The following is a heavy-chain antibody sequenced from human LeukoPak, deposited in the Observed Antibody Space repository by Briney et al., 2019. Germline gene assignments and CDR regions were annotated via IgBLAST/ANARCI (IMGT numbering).Heavy chain of an antibody. Sequence: SETLSLTCTVSGGSISSYYWSWIRQSPGKGLEWIGYIYNTGGTNYNPSLKSRVTISVDTSKNQFSLKLSSVTAADTAVYYCATTNYYDSSGYYYASAFDIWGQGTMVTVSS. J-gene: IGHJ3*02. CDR3: ATTNYYDSSGYYYASAFDI. CDR1: GGSISSYY. D-gene: IGHD3-22*01. CDR2: IYNTGGT. V-gene: IGHV4-59*08.